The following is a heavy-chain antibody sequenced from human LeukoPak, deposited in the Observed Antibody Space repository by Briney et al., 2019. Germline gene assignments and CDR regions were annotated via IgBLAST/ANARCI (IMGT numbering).Heavy chain of an antibody. CDR3: AKTTVGYSSGRYPGWPADC. CDR2: ICGSGGCT. V-gene: IGHV3-23*01. D-gene: IGHD6-19*01. CDR1: GFTFYTYA. J-gene: IGHJ4*02. Sequence: GGSLRLSCEASGFTFYTYAIYWVRQAPGKGLEWVSGICGSGGCTYYADSVKGRFTISRDNSKNTVYLQMNSLTADDTAVYYCAKTTVGYSSGRYPGWPADCWGQGTLVTVSS.